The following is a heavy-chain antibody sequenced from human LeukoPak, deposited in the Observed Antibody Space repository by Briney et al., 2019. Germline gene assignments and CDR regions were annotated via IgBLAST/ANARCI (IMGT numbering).Heavy chain of an antibody. D-gene: IGHD2-2*01. Sequence: GGSLRLSCGASGFIFSYYGMHWVRQAPGKGLEWVASIRSDGNDNFYADSVKGRFTIFRDNSKNTLDLQVNSLRAEDTAVYHCARDHAWAFDYWGQGNLVTVSS. CDR3: ARDHAWAFDY. CDR2: IRSDGNDN. V-gene: IGHV3-30*02. J-gene: IGHJ4*02. CDR1: GFIFSYYG.